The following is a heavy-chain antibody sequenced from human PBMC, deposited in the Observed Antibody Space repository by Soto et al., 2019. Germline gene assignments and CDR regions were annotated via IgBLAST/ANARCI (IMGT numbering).Heavy chain of an antibody. J-gene: IGHJ6*02. CDR1: GGSISSSNW. V-gene: IGHV4-4*02. D-gene: IGHD2-2*01. CDR3: ARVIVLVPAAYHMDV. CDR2: IYHSGST. Sequence: QVQLQESGPGLVKPSGTLSLTCAVSGGSISSSNWWSWVRQPPGKGLEWIGEIYHSGSTNYNPSLNSPVPKXXDXSXXEFSLKLRSMTAARTAVSYCARVIVLVPAAYHMDVWGQGTTVTVSS.